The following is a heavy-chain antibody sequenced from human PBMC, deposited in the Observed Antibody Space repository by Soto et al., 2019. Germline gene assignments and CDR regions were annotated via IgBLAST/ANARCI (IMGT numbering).Heavy chain of an antibody. CDR2: ISGSGGST. Sequence: EVQLLESGGGLVQPGGSLRLSCAASGFTFSSYAMSWVRQAPGKGLEWVSAISGSGGSTYYADSVKGRFTISRDNSNTTLYLQVNSLRAEDTAVYYCAKDPHSSDGGSLDYWGQGTLVTVSS. D-gene: IGHD6-25*01. CDR3: AKDPHSSDGGSLDY. J-gene: IGHJ4*02. CDR1: GFTFSSYA. V-gene: IGHV3-23*01.